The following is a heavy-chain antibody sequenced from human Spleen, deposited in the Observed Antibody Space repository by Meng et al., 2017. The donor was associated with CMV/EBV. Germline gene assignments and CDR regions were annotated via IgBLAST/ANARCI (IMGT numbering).Heavy chain of an antibody. Sequence: GGSLRLSCAASGFTFSRYSMNWVRQAPGKGLEWVSAISGSGGSTYYADSVKGRFTISRDNSKNTLYLQMNSLRAEDTAVYYCAREPNYYGMDVWGQGTTVTVSS. V-gene: IGHV3-23*01. J-gene: IGHJ6*02. CDR2: ISGSGGST. CDR3: AREPNYYGMDV. CDR1: GFTFSRYS.